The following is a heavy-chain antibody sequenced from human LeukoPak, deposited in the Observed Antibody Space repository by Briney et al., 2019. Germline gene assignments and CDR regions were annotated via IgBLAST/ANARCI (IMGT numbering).Heavy chain of an antibody. J-gene: IGHJ5*02. V-gene: IGHV4-39*01. CDR2: IYYSGST. CDR1: GGSISSSSYY. D-gene: IGHD3-10*01. CDR3: ARHNSGWFGEHHWFDP. Sequence: SETLSLTCTVSGGSISSSSYYWGWIRQPPGKGLEWIGSIYYSGSTYYNPSLKSRVTISVDTSKNQFSLKLSSVTAADTAVYYCARHNSGWFGEHHWFDPWGQGTLVTVSS.